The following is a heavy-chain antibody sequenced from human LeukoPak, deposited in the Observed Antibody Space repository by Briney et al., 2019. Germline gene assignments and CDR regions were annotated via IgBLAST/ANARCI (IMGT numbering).Heavy chain of an antibody. Sequence: PGGSLRLSCVASGFTFSSYSMNWVRQAPGKGLEWVSYISSSSTIYYADSVKGRFTISRYNAKNSLYLQMNSLRAEDTAVYYCARDSGSYEDGFDYWGQGTLVTVSS. CDR2: ISSSSTI. CDR3: ARDSGSYEDGFDY. J-gene: IGHJ4*02. CDR1: GFTFSSYS. V-gene: IGHV3-48*04. D-gene: IGHD1-26*01.